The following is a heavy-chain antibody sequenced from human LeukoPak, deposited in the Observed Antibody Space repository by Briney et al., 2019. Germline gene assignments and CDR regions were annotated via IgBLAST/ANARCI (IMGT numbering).Heavy chain of an antibody. CDR3: AREPLDY. V-gene: IGHV3-48*04. CDR1: GFTFSSYS. CDR2: ITSGSSTI. Sequence: GGALRLSCAASGFTFSSYSMNWVPQAPGKGLEWVSYITSGSSTIYYADSVKGRFTISRDNAKNSLYLQMNSLRAEDTAVYYCAREPLDYWGQGTLVTVSS. J-gene: IGHJ4*02. D-gene: IGHD3-16*02.